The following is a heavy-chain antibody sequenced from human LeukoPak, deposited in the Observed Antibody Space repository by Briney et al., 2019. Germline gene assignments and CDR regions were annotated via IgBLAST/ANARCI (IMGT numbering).Heavy chain of an antibody. CDR2: INHSGST. V-gene: IGHV4-34*01. CDR3: ARGWGYCSGGSCYSMVGNYYYYGMDV. Sequence: PSETLSLTCAVYGGSFSGYYWSWIRQPPGKGLEWIGEINHSGSTNYNPSLKSRVTISVDTSKNQFSLKLSSVTAADTAVYYCARGWGYCSGGSCYSMVGNYYYYGMDVWGQGTTVTVSS. CDR1: GGSFSGYY. D-gene: IGHD2-15*01. J-gene: IGHJ6*02.